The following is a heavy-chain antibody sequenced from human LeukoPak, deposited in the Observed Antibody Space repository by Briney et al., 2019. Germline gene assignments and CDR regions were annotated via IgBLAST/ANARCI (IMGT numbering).Heavy chain of an antibody. J-gene: IGHJ4*02. Sequence: SETLSLTCTVSGGSVSRGSYYWSWIRQPPGKGLEWIGYIYYSGDTNYNPSLKSRVTISVDPSKSQFSLKLSSVNAADAAVYYCARAPRGSYDFWGQGTLVTVSS. V-gene: IGHV4-61*01. CDR3: ARAPRGSYDF. CDR2: IYYSGDT. CDR1: GGSVSRGSYY. D-gene: IGHD3-10*01.